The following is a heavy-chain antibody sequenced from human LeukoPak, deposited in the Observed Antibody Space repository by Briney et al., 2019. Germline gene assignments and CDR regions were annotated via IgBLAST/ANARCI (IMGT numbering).Heavy chain of an antibody. V-gene: IGHV3-7*01. CDR1: GFTFSRSW. D-gene: IGHD6-6*01. Sequence: GGSLRLSCAASGFTFSRSWMTWVRQAPGKGLEWVANINGDGTKIHYVDSVKGRFTISRDNARNSLYLEMNSLRAEDTAVYYCARDRSMATRLWTPTDYWGQGTLVTVSS. CDR2: INGDGTKI. J-gene: IGHJ4*02. CDR3: ARDRSMATRLWTPTDY.